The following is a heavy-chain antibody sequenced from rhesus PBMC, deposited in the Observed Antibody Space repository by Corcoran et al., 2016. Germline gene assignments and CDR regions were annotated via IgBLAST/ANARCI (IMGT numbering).Heavy chain of an antibody. Sequence: QVTLKESGPALVKPTQTLTLTCTFSGFSLTTSGMGVGWFRQPPGKAREWLALIYWDDDKRYSTSLKSRLTISKDTSKNQVLLTMTNMDPMDTATYYCTRGGYGSSYGLDSWGQGVVVTVSS. J-gene: IGHJ6*01. CDR2: IYWDDDK. CDR1: GFSLTTSGMG. D-gene: IGHD4-29*01. CDR3: TRGGYGSSYGLDS. V-gene: IGHV2-152*01.